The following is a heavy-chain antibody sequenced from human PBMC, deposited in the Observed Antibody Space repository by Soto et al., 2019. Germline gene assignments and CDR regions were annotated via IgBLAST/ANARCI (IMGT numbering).Heavy chain of an antibody. CDR2: IDPSDSYT. D-gene: IGHD3-3*01. V-gene: IGHV5-10-1*01. CDR1: GYSFANYW. J-gene: IGHJ6*02. CDR3: AITTIFGVVIHYGMDV. Sequence: GESQKISCKGSGYSFANYWIAWVRQMPGKGLEWMGRIDPSDSYTNYSPSFQGHVTISADKSISTAYLQWSSLKASDTAMYYCAITTIFGVVIHYGMDVWGQGTTVTVSS.